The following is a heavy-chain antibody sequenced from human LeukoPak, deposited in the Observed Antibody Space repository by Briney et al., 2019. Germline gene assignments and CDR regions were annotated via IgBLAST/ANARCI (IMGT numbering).Heavy chain of an antibody. CDR1: GYAFTGYY. CDR3: ATISTAYYFDY. J-gene: IGHJ4*02. D-gene: IGHD5/OR15-5a*01. CDR2: INPNSGGT. V-gene: IGHV1-2*06. Sequence: ASVKVSCXASGYAFTGYYMHWVRQAPGQGLEWMGRINPNSGGTNYAQKFQGRVTMTRDTSISTAYMELSRLRSDDTAVYYCATISTAYYFDYWGQGTLVTVSS.